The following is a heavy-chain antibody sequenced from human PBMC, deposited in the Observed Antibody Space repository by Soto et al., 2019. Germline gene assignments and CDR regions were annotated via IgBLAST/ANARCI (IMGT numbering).Heavy chain of an antibody. D-gene: IGHD1-1*01. V-gene: IGHV3-53*01. J-gene: IGHJ3*01. CDR2: LYDVDGS. Sequence: GSLRLSCAAFGLTVSGKKYVAWVRQAPGKGLEWVSALYDVDGSFYADSVKGRFTTSSDSSKTTVYLQMNGLRPDDTAVYYCASWHEREHAYDVWGQGTTVTVSS. CDR1: GLTVSGKKY. CDR3: ASWHEREHAYDV.